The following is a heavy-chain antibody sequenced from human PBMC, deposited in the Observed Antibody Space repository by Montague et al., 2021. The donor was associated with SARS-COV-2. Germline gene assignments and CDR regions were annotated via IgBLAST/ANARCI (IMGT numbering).Heavy chain of an antibody. V-gene: IGHV4-59*01. Sequence: SETLSLTCTVSGGSISSYYWNWIRETPGKGLEWIGYIYYSGTTNYNPSLKSRVTISLDTPKNQFSLNLSSVTAADTALYYCARDQAATISCKGAFDIWGQGTMVTVSS. CDR1: GGSISSYY. J-gene: IGHJ3*02. CDR3: ARDQAATISCKGAFDI. D-gene: IGHD3-3*01. CDR2: IYYSGTT.